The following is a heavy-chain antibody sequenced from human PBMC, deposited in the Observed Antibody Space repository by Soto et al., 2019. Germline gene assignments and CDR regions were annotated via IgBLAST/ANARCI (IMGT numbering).Heavy chain of an antibody. J-gene: IGHJ6*02. CDR3: SRFIMVGGWFDPNYYHGMDV. V-gene: IGHV1-18*01. CDR2: ISGYNGNT. CDR1: GYTFSNYG. D-gene: IGHD6-19*01. Sequence: QVQLVQSGAEVKKPGASVTVSCQTSGYTFSNYGINWVRQAPGQGLEWMGWISGYNGNTNYAQTVQGRVTMTTHTSTGTVYMELRSLKSDDTAIYYCSRFIMVGGWFDPNYYHGMDVWGQGTTVTVSS.